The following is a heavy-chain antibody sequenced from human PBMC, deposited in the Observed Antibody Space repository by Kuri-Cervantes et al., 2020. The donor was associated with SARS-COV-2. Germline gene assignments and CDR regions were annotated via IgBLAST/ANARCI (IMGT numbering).Heavy chain of an antibody. V-gene: IGHV1-2*02. Sequence: ASVKVSCKASGYTFTGYYMHWVRQAPEQGLEWMGWINPNSGGTNYAQKFQGRVTMTRDTSISTAYMELSRLRSDDTAVYYCAREGEYQLLYSSGIYYYGMDVWGQGTTVTVSS. CDR3: AREGEYQLLYSSGIYYYGMDV. CDR1: GYTFTGYY. J-gene: IGHJ6*02. D-gene: IGHD2-2*02. CDR2: INPNSGGT.